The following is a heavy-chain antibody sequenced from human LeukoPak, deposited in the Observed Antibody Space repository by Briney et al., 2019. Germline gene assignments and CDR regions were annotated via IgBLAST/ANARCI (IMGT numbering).Heavy chain of an antibody. Sequence: ASVKVSCKASGYTFSSHGISWVRRAPGQGLEWMAWISAYNGNTNYAQKLQGRVTMTTDTSTSTAYMELRSLRSDDTAVYYCARSTTKAFDIWGQGTKVTVSS. CDR2: ISAYNGNT. D-gene: IGHD4-17*01. CDR3: ARSTTKAFDI. J-gene: IGHJ3*02. CDR1: GYTFSSHG. V-gene: IGHV1-18*01.